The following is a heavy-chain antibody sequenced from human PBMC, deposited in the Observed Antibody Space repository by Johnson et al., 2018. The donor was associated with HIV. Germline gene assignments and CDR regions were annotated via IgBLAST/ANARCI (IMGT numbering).Heavy chain of an antibody. J-gene: IGHJ3*02. D-gene: IGHD4-11*01. CDR2: ISYDGSNK. CDR1: GFTFSSYA. CDR3: ARIDYSNYEEAFDI. V-gene: IGHV3-30*14. Sequence: QMQLVESGGGVVQPGRSLRLYCAASGFTFSSYAMHWVRQAPGKGLEWVAVISYDGSNKYYADSVKGRFTISRDNSKNTLYLQMNSLRAEDTAVYYCARIDYSNYEEAFDIWGQGTMVTVSS.